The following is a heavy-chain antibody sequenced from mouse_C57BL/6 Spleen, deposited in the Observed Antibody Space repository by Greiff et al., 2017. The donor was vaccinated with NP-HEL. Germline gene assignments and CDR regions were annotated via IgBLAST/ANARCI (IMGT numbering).Heavy chain of an antibody. CDR1: GYTFTDYN. J-gene: IGHJ2*01. CDR3: ARLATTVDYFDY. D-gene: IGHD1-1*01. V-gene: IGHV1-22*01. Sequence: EVQLQQSGPELVKPGASVKMSCKASGYTFTDYNMHWVKQSHGKSLEWIGYINPNNGGTSYNQKFKGKATLTVNKSSSTAYMELRSLTSEDSAVYYCARLATTVDYFDYWGQGTTLTVSS. CDR2: INPNNGGT.